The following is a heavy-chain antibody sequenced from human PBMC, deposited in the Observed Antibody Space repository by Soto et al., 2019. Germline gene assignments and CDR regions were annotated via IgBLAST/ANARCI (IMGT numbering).Heavy chain of an antibody. J-gene: IGHJ2*01. CDR2: IIPIFGTV. CDR3: ARGNHRWLPLWYFDL. Sequence: QVQLVQSGAEVKKPGSSVKVSCKASGGTFSNYPISWVRQAPGQGLEWMGGIIPIFGTVNYAQKFQGRVTITADESTSTAYMELSSLRSEDPAVYYCARGNHRWLPLWYFDLWGRGTLVTVSS. CDR1: GGTFSNYP. D-gene: IGHD5-12*01. V-gene: IGHV1-69*12.